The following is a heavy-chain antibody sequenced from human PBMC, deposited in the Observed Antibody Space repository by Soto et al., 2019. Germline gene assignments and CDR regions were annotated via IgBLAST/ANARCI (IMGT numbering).Heavy chain of an antibody. D-gene: IGHD3-3*01. CDR1: GFSFSGYW. CDR2: IDNDGRST. Sequence: EVQLVESGGGLVQPGGSLRLSCAASGFSFSGYWMNWVRQAPGKGLVWVTHIDNDGRSTTYADSVKGRFTISRDNAKNTLYLQMNSLRAEHTAVYYCAVVRDFWSGWGQGTLVTISS. J-gene: IGHJ4*02. V-gene: IGHV3-74*01. CDR3: AVVRDFWSG.